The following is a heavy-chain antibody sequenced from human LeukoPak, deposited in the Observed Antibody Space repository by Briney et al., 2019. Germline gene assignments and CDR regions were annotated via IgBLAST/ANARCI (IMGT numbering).Heavy chain of an antibody. V-gene: IGHV1-18*01. D-gene: IGHD6-19*01. CDR3: ARDSIAVAGTAFDY. CDR1: GGTFISYG. CDR2: ISAYNGNT. Sequence: GASVKVSCKASGGTFISYGISWVRQAPGQGLEWMGWISAYNGNTNYAQKLQGRVTMTTDTSTSTAYMELRSLRSDDTAVYYCARDSIAVAGTAFDYWGQGTLVTVSS. J-gene: IGHJ4*02.